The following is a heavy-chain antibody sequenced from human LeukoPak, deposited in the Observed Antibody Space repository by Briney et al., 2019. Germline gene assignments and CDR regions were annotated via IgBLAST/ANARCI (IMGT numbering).Heavy chain of an antibody. CDR2: ISYDGSNK. V-gene: IGHV3-30*03. CDR3: ARYYDSGNNWFDP. D-gene: IGHD3-10*01. CDR1: GFTFSSYG. Sequence: GGSLRLSCAASGFTFSSYGMHWVRQAPGKGLEWVAVISYDGSNKYYADSVKGRFTISRDNSKNTLYLQMNNLRAEDTAVYYCARYYDSGNNWFDPWGQGTLVTVSS. J-gene: IGHJ5*02.